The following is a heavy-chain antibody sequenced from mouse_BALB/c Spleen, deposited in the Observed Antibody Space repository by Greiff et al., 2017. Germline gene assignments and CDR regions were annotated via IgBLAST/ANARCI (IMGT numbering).Heavy chain of an antibody. Sequence: EVKVEESGGGLVQPGGSMKLSCVASGFTFSNYWMNWVRQSPEKGLEWVAEIRLKSNNYATHYAESVKGRFTISRDDSKSSVYLQMNNLRAEDTGIYYCTPDGYSAWFAYWGQETLVTVSA. D-gene: IGHD2-3*01. CDR2: IRLKSNNYAT. CDR3: TPDGYSAWFAY. CDR1: GFTFSNYW. V-gene: IGHV6-6*02. J-gene: IGHJ3*01.